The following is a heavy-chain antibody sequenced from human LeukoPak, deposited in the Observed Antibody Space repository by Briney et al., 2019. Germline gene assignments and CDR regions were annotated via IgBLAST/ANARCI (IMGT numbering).Heavy chain of an antibody. V-gene: IGHV3-7*01. D-gene: IGHD1-1*01. J-gene: IGHJ4*02. CDR2: IKQDGSAK. CDR1: GFSFISYW. Sequence: GGSLRLSCAASGFSFISYWMSWVRQAPGKGLEWVANIKQDGSAKNYVDSVKGRFTISRDNAKNSLYLQLNSLRAEDTAVYCAGCAGNSCYFDYWGPGTLVTVSS. CDR3: GCAGNSCYFDY.